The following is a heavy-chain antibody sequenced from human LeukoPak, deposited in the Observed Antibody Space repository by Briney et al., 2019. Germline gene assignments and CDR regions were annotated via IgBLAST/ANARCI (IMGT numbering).Heavy chain of an antibody. D-gene: IGHD3-22*01. Sequence: PGGSLRLSCAASGFTVSSNYMSWVRQAPGKGLEWVGRTRNKANSYTTEYAASVKGRFTISRDDSKNSLYLQMNSLKTEDTAVYYCAIGPSGYYDLDYWGQGTLVTVSS. CDR2: TRNKANSYTT. CDR1: GFTVSSNY. J-gene: IGHJ4*02. V-gene: IGHV3-72*01. CDR3: AIGPSGYYDLDY.